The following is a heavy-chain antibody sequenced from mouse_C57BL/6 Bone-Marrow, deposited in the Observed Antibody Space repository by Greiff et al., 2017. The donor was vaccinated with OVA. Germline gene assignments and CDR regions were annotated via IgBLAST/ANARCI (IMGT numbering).Heavy chain of an antibody. V-gene: IGHV14-1*01. CDR2: IDPEDGDT. J-gene: IGHJ1*03. D-gene: IGHD2-4*01. Sequence: EVQGVESGAELVRPGASVKLSCTASGFNIKDYYMHWVKQRPEQGLEWIGRIDPEDGDTEYAPKFQGKATMTADPSSNTAYLQLSSLTSEDTAVYYCTGGLRRYFDVWGTGTTVTVSS. CDR3: TGGLRRYFDV. CDR1: GFNIKDYY.